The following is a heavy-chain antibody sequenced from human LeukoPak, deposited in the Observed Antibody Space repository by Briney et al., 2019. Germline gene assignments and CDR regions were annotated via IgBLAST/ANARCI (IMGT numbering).Heavy chain of an antibody. D-gene: IGHD3-22*01. CDR3: AREAYYDSSGYYEVAFDI. J-gene: IGHJ3*02. CDR1: GFTFSSFA. Sequence: PGRSLRLSCAASGFTFSSFAIHWVRQTPGKGLEWVGAISHDGNNKFYADSLKGRFTISRDNAKNSLYLQMNSLRAEDTAVYYCAREAYYDSSGYYEVAFDIWGQGTMVTVSS. CDR2: ISHDGNNK. V-gene: IGHV3-30-3*01.